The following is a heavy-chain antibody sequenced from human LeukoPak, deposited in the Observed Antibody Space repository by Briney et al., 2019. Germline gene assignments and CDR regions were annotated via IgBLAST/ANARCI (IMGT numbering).Heavy chain of an antibody. CDR2: INHSGST. D-gene: IGHD5-18*01. CDR1: GGSFSGYY. CDR3: ARSDTAMVRWDYYYGMDV. Sequence: SETLSLTCAVYGGSFSGYYWSWIRQPPGKGLEWIGEINHSGSTNYNPSLKSRVTISVDTSKNQFSLKLSSVTAADTAVYYCARSDTAMVRWDYYYGMDVWGQGTTVIVSS. V-gene: IGHV4-34*01. J-gene: IGHJ6*02.